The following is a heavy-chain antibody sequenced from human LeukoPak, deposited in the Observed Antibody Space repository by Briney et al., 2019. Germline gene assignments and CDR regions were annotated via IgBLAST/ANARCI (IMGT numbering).Heavy chain of an antibody. CDR1: GFTFSDYS. CDR3: ARVRDTAIALYYYYGMDV. Sequence: GGSLRLSCVAIGFTFSDYSMNWVRQAPGKGLEWVSSISSSSSYIYYADSVKGRFTISRDNAKNSLYLQMNSLRAEDTAVYYCARVRDTAIALYYYYGMDVWGQGTTVTVSS. V-gene: IGHV3-21*01. J-gene: IGHJ6*02. D-gene: IGHD5-18*01. CDR2: ISSSSSYI.